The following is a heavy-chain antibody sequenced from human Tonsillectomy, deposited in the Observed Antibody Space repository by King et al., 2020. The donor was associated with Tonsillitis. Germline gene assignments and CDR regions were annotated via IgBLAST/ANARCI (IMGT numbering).Heavy chain of an antibody. Sequence: VKLVESGAEVKKPGTSVRVSCKASGYTFTGYYMHWVRQAPGQGPEWMGWINPHSGVTKYAQKFQGRVTMTRDTSISTAYMELSRLRSDDTAVFYCARALSIFGIEIHPDSWGQGTLVSVSS. CDR1: GYTFTGYY. D-gene: IGHD3-3*01. CDR3: ARALSIFGIEIHPDS. V-gene: IGHV1-2*02. CDR2: INPHSGVT. J-gene: IGHJ4*02.